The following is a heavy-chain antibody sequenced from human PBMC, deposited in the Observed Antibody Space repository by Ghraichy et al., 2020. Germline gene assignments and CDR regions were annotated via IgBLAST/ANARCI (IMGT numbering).Heavy chain of an antibody. CDR1: GFSLSDFY. CDR3: SRSGVRTTPLYDF. J-gene: IGHJ4*02. D-gene: IGHD4-11*01. V-gene: IGHV3-11*03. CDR2: ISPTSGYI. Sequence: GESLNISCAASGFSLSDFYMSWIRQAPGKTLEWISYISPTSGYIEYAESVKDRFTVSRDNAKNSLYLQMNNLTDDDTAIYYCSRSGVRTTPLYDFWGQGSLVAVSS.